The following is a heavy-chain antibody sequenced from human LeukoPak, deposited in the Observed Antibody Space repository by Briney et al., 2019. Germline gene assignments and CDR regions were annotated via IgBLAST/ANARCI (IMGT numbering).Heavy chain of an antibody. J-gene: IGHJ4*02. V-gene: IGHV3-11*05. CDR1: GFTFSDYY. CDR3: ARASNTMIPGGY. D-gene: IGHD3-22*01. CDR2: ISSSSSYT. Sequence: GGSLRLSCTASGFTFSDYYMSWIRQAPGKGLEWVSYISSSSSYTNYADSVKGRFTISRDNAKNSLYLQMNSLRAEDTAVYYCARASNTMIPGGYWGQGTLVTVSS.